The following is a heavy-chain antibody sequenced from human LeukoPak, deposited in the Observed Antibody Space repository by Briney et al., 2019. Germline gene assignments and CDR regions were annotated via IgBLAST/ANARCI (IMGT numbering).Heavy chain of an antibody. CDR2: MNPNSGNT. CDR3: ATGHMITFGGVIVPPYYFDY. CDR1: GYTFTSYD. J-gene: IGHJ4*02. D-gene: IGHD3-16*02. V-gene: IGHV1-8*02. Sequence: ASVKVSCKASGYTFTSYDINWVRQATGQGLEWMGWMNPNSGNTGYAQKFQGRVTMTEDTSTDTAYMELSSLRSEDTAVYYCATGHMITFGGVIVPPYYFDYWGQGTLVTVSS.